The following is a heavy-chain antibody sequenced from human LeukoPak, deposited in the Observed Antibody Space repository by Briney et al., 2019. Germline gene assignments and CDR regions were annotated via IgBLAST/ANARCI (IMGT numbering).Heavy chain of an antibody. J-gene: IGHJ4*02. CDR3: ARDLSPQLRYFDWQPIDY. CDR1: GFSFSSHG. V-gene: IGHV3-30*19. Sequence: HPGGSLRLSCAASGFSFSSHGMNWVRQAPGKGLEWVAVISYDGSNKYYADSVKGRFTISRDNSKNTLYLQMNSLRAEDTAVYYCARDLSPQLRYFDWQPIDYWGQGTLVTVSS. CDR2: ISYDGSNK. D-gene: IGHD3-9*01.